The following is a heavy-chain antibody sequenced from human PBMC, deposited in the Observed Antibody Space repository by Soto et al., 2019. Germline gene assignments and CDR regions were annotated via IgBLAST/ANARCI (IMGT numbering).Heavy chain of an antibody. Sequence: QVQLVESEGGVVQPGRSLRLSCAASGFTFSSYAMHWVRQAPGKGLEWVAVISYDGSNKYYADSVKGRFTISRDNSKNTLYLQMNSLRAEDTAVYYCARDFRSSGWYVGWFDPWGQGTLVTVSS. V-gene: IGHV3-30-3*01. D-gene: IGHD6-19*01. CDR3: ARDFRSSGWYVGWFDP. CDR1: GFTFSSYA. CDR2: ISYDGSNK. J-gene: IGHJ5*02.